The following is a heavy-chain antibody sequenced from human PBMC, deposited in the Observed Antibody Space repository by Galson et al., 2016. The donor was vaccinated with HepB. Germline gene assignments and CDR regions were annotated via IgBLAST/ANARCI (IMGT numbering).Heavy chain of an antibody. CDR3: AVFAVGH. V-gene: IGHV3-33*01. CDR1: GFLFTTYG. Sequence: SLRLSCAASGFLFTTYGIHWVRQAPGKGLQWVAIISYDGRKKYYADSVEGRYTISRGDSKNTVDLQMNSLRVEDTAVYYCAVFAVGHWGQGTLVTVSS. CDR2: ISYDGRKK. J-gene: IGHJ4*02. D-gene: IGHD6-19*01.